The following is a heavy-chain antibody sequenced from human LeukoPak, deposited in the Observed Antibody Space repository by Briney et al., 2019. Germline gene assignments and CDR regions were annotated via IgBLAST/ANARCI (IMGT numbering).Heavy chain of an antibody. CDR1: GGSISSYY. J-gene: IGHJ6*02. CDR3: ARQGSGSYHYYYYGMDV. D-gene: IGHD3-10*01. Sequence: SETLSLTCTVSGGSISSYYWSWIRQPPGKGLEWIGYIYYSGSTNYNPSFKSRVTISVDTSKNQFSLKLSSVTAADTAVYYCARQGSGSYHYYYYGMDVWGQGTTVTVSS. CDR2: IYYSGST. V-gene: IGHV4-59*01.